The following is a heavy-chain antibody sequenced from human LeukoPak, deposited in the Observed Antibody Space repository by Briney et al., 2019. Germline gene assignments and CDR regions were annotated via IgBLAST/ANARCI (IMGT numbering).Heavy chain of an antibody. CDR1: GFTFDDYA. CDR3: AKVYGDYAY. J-gene: IGHJ4*02. D-gene: IGHD4-17*01. V-gene: IGHV3-9*01. Sequence: PGGSPRLSCAASGFTFDDYAMHWVRQAPGKGLEWVSGISWNSGSIGYADSVKGRFTISRDNAKNSLYLQMNSLRAEDTALYYCAKVYGDYAYWGQGTLVTVSS. CDR2: ISWNSGSI.